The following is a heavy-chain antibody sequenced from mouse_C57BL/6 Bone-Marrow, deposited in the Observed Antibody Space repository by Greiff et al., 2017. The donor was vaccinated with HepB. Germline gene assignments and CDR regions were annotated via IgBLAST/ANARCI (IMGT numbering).Heavy chain of an antibody. CDR3: ARSPDCGSSYAFAY. CDR2: IYPGDGDT. V-gene: IGHV1-80*01. Sequence: QVQLQQSGAELVKPGASVKITCKASGYAFSSYWMNWVKQRPGKGLEGIGQIYPGDGDTNYNGKFKGKATLTADTSSSTAYMQLSCLTSEDSAVDFCARSPDCGSSYAFAYWGQGTLVTVSA. CDR1: GYAFSSYW. J-gene: IGHJ3*01. D-gene: IGHD1-1*01.